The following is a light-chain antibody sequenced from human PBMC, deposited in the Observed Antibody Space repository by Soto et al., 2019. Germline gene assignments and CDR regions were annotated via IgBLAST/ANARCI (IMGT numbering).Light chain of an antibody. Sequence: DIQMTQSPSSLSASVGDRVTITCRASQSISSYLNWYQQKPGKAPKLLIYAASSLQSGVPSRFSGSGSGTDFTLTISSLQPEDFVTYSGHPSYNTPLTYGPLTLLEIK. CDR1: QSISSY. CDR3: HPSYNTPLT. CDR2: AAS. V-gene: IGKV1-39*01. J-gene: IGKJ5*01.